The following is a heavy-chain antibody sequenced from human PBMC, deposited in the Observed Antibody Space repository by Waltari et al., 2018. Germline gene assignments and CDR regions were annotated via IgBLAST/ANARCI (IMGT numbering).Heavy chain of an antibody. CDR3: AKDRREALTLGWYFDL. V-gene: IGHV3-30*18. CDR2: ISSDGVNQ. CDR1: GFTFRDFG. Sequence: QVHLVESGGRVVQPGRSLRLSCAVSGFTFRDFGINWVRQAPGKCLEWVGVISSDGVNQHYADSVKGRFTISRDNSKNTVFLQMNSLTTEDAAVYYCAKDRREALTLGWYFDLWGRGTLITVSS. J-gene: IGHJ2*01. D-gene: IGHD6-6*01.